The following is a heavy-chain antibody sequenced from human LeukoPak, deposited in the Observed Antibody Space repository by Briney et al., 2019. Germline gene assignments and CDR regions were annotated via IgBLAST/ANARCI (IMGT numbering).Heavy chain of an antibody. V-gene: IGHV3-23*01. Sequence: GGSLRLSCAASGFIFSSYAMSWVRQAPGKGLEWVSGISGSGGNTYYADSVKGRFTISRDNSKKTVQLQMNSLRAEDTAIYYCVKDGVYSNSWYYFDYWGQGTLVTVSS. J-gene: IGHJ4*02. CDR1: GFIFSSYA. CDR2: ISGSGGNT. CDR3: VKDGVYSNSWYYFDY. D-gene: IGHD6-13*01.